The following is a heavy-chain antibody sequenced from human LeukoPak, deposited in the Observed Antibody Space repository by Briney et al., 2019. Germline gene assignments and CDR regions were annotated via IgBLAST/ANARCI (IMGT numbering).Heavy chain of an antibody. V-gene: IGHV4-39*01. CDR3: ARQYYDSTGYYYFDY. CDR2: MYYSGST. D-gene: IGHD3-22*01. CDR1: GDFITGRTYY. Sequence: SESLSLTCTVSGDFITGRTYYWGWIRQPPGKGLEWIVSMYYSGSTYSNPSLRSRVTMSADTSKNQFSLNLKSVNAADTAVYYCARQYYDSTGYYYFDYWGQGTLVTVSS. J-gene: IGHJ4*02.